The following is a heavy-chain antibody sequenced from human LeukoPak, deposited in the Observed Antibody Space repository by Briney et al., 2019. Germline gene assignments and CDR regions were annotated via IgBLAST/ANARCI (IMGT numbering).Heavy chain of an antibody. CDR1: GYSFTNYW. J-gene: IGHJ4*02. D-gene: IGHD3-10*01. CDR3: TCATPYYYGSGSYYTGY. CDR2: IFPGDSDT. V-gene: IGHV5-51*01. Sequence: RGESLKISCKGSGYSFTNYWIGWVRQMPGKGLEWMGIIFPGDSDTRYNPSFQGQVTISADKSISTAYLQWSSLKASDTAMYYCTCATPYYYGSGSYYTGYWGQGTLVTVSS.